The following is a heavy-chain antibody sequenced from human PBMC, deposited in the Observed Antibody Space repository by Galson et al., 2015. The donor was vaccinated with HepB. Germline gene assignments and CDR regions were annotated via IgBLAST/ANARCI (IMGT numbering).Heavy chain of an antibody. CDR1: GFTFGDYA. D-gene: IGHD2-2*01. CDR2: IHWNSGSI. Sequence: SLRLSCAASGFTFGDYAMHWVRQVPEKGLEWVSGIHWNSGSIGFADSVKGRFTISRDNARNSLFLQMNSLRAEDTALYYCAKDTAWRWGSTSYCHMDVWGKGTTVTVSS. J-gene: IGHJ6*03. V-gene: IGHV3-9*01. CDR3: AKDTAWRWGSTSYCHMDV.